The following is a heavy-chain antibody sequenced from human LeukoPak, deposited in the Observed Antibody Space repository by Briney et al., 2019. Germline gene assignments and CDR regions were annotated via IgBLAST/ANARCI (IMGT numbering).Heavy chain of an antibody. CDR3: ARVGGDHWYYFDY. J-gene: IGHJ4*02. CDR1: GFMFSSYS. V-gene: IGHV3-48*01. CDR2: IGSSSSPI. Sequence: GGSLRLSCAVSGFMFSSYSINWVRQAPGKGLEWVSYIGSSSSPIYYADSVKGRFTISRDYAKNALYLQMNSLRVEDTAVYYCARVGGDHWYYFDYWGQGTLVTVSS. D-gene: IGHD2-8*02.